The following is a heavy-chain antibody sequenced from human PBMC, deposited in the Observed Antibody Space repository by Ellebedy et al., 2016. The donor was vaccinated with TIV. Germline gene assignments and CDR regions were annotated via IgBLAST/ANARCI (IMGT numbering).Heavy chain of an antibody. CDR3: ARVGSMGDDY. Sequence: SVKVSXXASGGTFSSYAISWVRQAPGQGLEWMGGIIPIFGTANYAQKLQGRVTMTTDTSTSTAYMELRSLRSDDTAVYYCARVGSMGDDYWGQGTLVTVSS. V-gene: IGHV1-69*05. CDR1: GGTFSSYA. J-gene: IGHJ4*02. D-gene: IGHD3-16*01. CDR2: IIPIFGTA.